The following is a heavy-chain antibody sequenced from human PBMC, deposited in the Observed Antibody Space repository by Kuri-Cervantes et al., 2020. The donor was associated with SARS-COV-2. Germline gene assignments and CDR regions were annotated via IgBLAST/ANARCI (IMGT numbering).Heavy chain of an antibody. D-gene: IGHD6-13*01. Sequence: GESLKISCAASGFTFSSYAMSWVRQAPGRGLEWVSAISGSGGSTYYADSVKGRFTISRDNSKNTLYLQMNSLRAEDTAVYYCAKASVTAAAPFDYWGQGTRVTVSS. J-gene: IGHJ4*02. CDR1: GFTFSSYA. CDR3: AKASVTAAAPFDY. CDR2: ISGSGGST. V-gene: IGHV3-23*01.